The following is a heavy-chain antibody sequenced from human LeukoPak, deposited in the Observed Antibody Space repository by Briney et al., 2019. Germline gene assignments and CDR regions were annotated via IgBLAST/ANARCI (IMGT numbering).Heavy chain of an antibody. D-gene: IGHD6-13*01. J-gene: IGHJ5*02. V-gene: IGHV4-34*01. CDR1: GGSFSGYY. CDR3: ARRNRRGAAAGTGSSSGSGFDP. CDR2: INHSGST. Sequence: PSETLSLTCAVYGGSFSGYYWSWIRQPPGKGLEWIGEINHSGSTNYNPSLKSRVTISVDTSKNQFSLKLSSVTAADTAVYYCARRNRRGAAAGTGSSSGSGFDPWGQVTLVTVSS.